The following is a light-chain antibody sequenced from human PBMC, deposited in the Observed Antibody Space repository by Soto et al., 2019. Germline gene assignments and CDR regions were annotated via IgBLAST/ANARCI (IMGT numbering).Light chain of an antibody. Sequence: DTQMTQSPSTLSASVGDRVTITCRASQRISVYSAWFQQKPGKPPKLLISKASDLQSGVPSRFSGSGSGTEFTLTISSLQPDDFATYYCQHYNAFPWTFGQGTKVDIK. CDR3: QHYNAFPWT. CDR2: KAS. J-gene: IGKJ1*01. CDR1: QRISVY. V-gene: IGKV1-5*03.